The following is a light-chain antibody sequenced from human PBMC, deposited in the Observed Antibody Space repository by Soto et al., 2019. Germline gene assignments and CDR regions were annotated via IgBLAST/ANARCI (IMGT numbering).Light chain of an antibody. Sequence: ASQGISSYFAWFQQKLGKAPKLLIYAASTLQTGVPSRFRDSGSGTEFTLTFSSLQPEDFATYSCQLLNSHPITFGQGTRLEIK. V-gene: IGKV1-9*01. J-gene: IGKJ5*01. CDR1: QGISSY. CDR2: AAS. CDR3: QLLNSHPIT.